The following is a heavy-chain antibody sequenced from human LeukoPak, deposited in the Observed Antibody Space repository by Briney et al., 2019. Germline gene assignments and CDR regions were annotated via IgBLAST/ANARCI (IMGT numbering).Heavy chain of an antibody. V-gene: IGHV4-59*01. CDR3: ARGIRYGSGSYVFDY. CDR2: IYYSGST. D-gene: IGHD3-10*01. CDR1: VGSISSYY. Sequence: SETLSLTCTVSVGSISSYYWSWIRQPPGKGLEWVGYIYYSGSTNYNPSLKSRVTISVDTSKNQFSLKLSSVTAADTAVYYCARGIRYGSGSYVFDYWGQGTLVTVSS. J-gene: IGHJ4*02.